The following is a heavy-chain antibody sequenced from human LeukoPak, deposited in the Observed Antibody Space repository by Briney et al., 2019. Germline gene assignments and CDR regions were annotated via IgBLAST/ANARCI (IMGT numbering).Heavy chain of an antibody. J-gene: IGHJ4*02. D-gene: IGHD3-3*02. Sequence: ASVKVSCKASGYTFTSYYMHWVRQAPGQGLEWMGIINPSGGSTSYAQKFQGRVTMTRDTSTSTVYMELSSLRSEDTAVYYCASRKHFWSGYYPFDYWGQGTLVTVSS. V-gene: IGHV1-46*01. CDR2: INPSGGST. CDR3: ASRKHFWSGYYPFDY. CDR1: GYTFTSYY.